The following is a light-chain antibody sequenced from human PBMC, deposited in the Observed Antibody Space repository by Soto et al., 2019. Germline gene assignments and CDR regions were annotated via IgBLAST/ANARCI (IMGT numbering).Light chain of an antibody. CDR1: SSDVGGYNY. CDR3: SSYTSSSTRV. CDR2: EVS. Sequence: QSALTQPASVSGSPGQSITISCTGTSSDVGGYNYVSWYQQHPGKAPKLMIYEVSNRPSGVSNRFSGSKSGNTASQTISGLQAEDEADYFCSSYTSSSTRVFGGGTKLTV. V-gene: IGLV2-14*01. J-gene: IGLJ3*02.